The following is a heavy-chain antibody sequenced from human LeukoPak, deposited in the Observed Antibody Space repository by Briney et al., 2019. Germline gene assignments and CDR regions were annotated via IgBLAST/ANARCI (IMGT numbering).Heavy chain of an antibody. CDR3: AKYLRSGSHRPDAFDI. D-gene: IGHD1-26*01. J-gene: IGHJ3*02. Sequence: TGGSLRLSCAASGFTFSSYALSWVRQAPGKGLEWVSGISGSGGSTYYADSVKGRFTISRDVSKNTLYLQMNSLRAEDTAVYYCAKYLRSGSHRPDAFDIWGQGTMVTVSS. CDR1: GFTFSSYA. V-gene: IGHV3-23*01. CDR2: ISGSGGST.